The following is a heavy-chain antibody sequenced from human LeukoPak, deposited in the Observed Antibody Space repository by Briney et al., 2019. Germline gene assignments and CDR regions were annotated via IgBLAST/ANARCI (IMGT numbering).Heavy chain of an antibody. Sequence: GGSLRLSCAASGFTFSSYAMNWVRQAPGKGLEWVSGISGSGGSTYFADSVKGRFTISRDNSKNTLYLQMNSLRAEDTAVYYCAKDPRTWSGELLSPSYFDYWGLGTLVTVSS. CDR2: ISGSGGST. D-gene: IGHD3-10*01. V-gene: IGHV3-23*01. CDR1: GFTFSSYA. CDR3: AKDPRTWSGELLSPSYFDY. J-gene: IGHJ4*02.